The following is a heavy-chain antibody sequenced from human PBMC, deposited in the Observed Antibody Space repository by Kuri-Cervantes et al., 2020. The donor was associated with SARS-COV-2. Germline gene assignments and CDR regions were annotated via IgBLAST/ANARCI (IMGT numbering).Heavy chain of an antibody. Sequence: GESLKISCAASGFTFSSYWMHWVRQAPGKGLEWVSSISSSSYIYYADSVKGRFTISRDNAKNSLYLQMNSLRAEDTAVYHCARDSSGYYRLDYWGQGTLVTVSS. J-gene: IGHJ4*02. V-gene: IGHV3-21*01. CDR1: GFTFSSYW. D-gene: IGHD3-22*01. CDR3: ARDSSGYYRLDY. CDR2: ISSSSYI.